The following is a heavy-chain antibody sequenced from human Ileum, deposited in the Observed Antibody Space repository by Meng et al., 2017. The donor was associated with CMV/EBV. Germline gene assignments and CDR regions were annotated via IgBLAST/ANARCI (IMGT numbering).Heavy chain of an antibody. CDR1: GGTFSSNS. D-gene: IGHD5-24*01. CDR3: AKDQADDYNYPPLDY. Sequence: SGGTFSSNSIRRVRQAPGQGLEWMGRIIPIVDVTNYSQKFQGRVTITADKATGTAYMELTSLRSEDTAVYYCAKDQADDYNYPPLDYWGQGTLVTVSS. CDR2: IIPIVDVT. J-gene: IGHJ4*02. V-gene: IGHV1-69*04.